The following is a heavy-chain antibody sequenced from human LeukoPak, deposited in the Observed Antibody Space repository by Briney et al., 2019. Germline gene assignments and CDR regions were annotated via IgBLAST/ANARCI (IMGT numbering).Heavy chain of an antibody. CDR3: ARDGRYYDFWSGLGEKKFDP. CDR2: ISAYNGNT. Sequence: ASVKVSCKASGYTFTSYGISWVRQAPGQGLEWMGWISAYNGNTNYAQKLQGRVTITTDTSTSTAYMELRSLRSDDTAVYYCARDGRYYDFWSGLGEKKFDPWGQGTLVTVSS. V-gene: IGHV1-18*01. D-gene: IGHD3-3*01. J-gene: IGHJ5*02. CDR1: GYTFTSYG.